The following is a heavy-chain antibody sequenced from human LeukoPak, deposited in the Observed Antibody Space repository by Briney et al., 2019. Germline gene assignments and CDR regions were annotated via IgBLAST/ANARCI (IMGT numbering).Heavy chain of an antibody. Sequence: SETLSLTCAVYGGSFSGYYWSWIRQPPGKGLEWIGETNHSGSTNYNPSLKSRVTISVDTSKNQFSLKLGSVTAADTAVYYCAGNLYNWNDGSRTNFDYWGQGTLVTVSS. V-gene: IGHV4-34*01. CDR1: GGSFSGYY. D-gene: IGHD1-1*01. J-gene: IGHJ4*02. CDR2: TNHSGST. CDR3: AGNLYNWNDGSRTNFDY.